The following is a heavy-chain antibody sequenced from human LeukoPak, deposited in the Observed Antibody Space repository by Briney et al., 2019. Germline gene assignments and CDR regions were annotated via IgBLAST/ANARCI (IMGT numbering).Heavy chain of an antibody. V-gene: IGHV1-18*04. CDR2: ISAYNGNT. D-gene: IGHD3-10*01. J-gene: IGHJ5*02. CDR1: GYTFTSYG. CDR3: ARVRLLWFGEGYNWFDP. Sequence: AASVKVSCKASGYTFTSYGISRVRQAPGQGLEWMGWISAYNGNTNYAQKLQGRVTMTTDTSTSTAYMELRSLRSDDTAVYYCARVRLLWFGEGYNWFDPWGQGTLVTVSS.